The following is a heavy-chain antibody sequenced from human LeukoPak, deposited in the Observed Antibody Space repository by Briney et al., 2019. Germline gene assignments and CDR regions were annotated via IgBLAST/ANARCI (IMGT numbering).Heavy chain of an antibody. CDR3: ARDQAVGLYSYYYMDV. D-gene: IGHD2-2*01. Sequence: RPGGSLRLSCAASGFTFSSYWMSWVRQAPGKGLEWVANIKQDGSEKYYVDSVKGRFTISRDNAKNSLYLQMNSLRAEDTAVYYCARDQAVGLYSYYYMDVWGKGTTVTVSS. CDR2: IKQDGSEK. J-gene: IGHJ6*03. CDR1: GFTFSSYW. V-gene: IGHV3-7*01.